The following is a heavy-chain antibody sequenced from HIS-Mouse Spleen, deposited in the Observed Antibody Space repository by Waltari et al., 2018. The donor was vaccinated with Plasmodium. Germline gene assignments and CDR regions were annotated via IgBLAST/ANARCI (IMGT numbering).Heavy chain of an antibody. J-gene: IGHJ4*02. CDR2: ISYEGSNK. V-gene: IGHV3-30*18. CDR1: GFPFSSHG. D-gene: IGHD3-3*01. CDR3: AKEVLGYYDFWSRPDY. Sequence: QVQLVESGGGVVPPGRSLRLSCAASGFPFSSHGLPWVRQAPGKGLEWVAVISYEGSNKYYADSVKGRFTISRDNSKNTLYLQMNSLRAEDTAVYYCAKEVLGYYDFWSRPDYWGQGTLVTVSS.